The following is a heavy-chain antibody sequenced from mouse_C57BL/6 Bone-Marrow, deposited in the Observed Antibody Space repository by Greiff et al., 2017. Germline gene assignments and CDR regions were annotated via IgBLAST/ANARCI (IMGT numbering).Heavy chain of an antibody. D-gene: IGHD2-13*01. CDR3: ARPRTTSWYFDV. J-gene: IGHJ1*03. Sequence: VQLQQPGAELVKPGASVKLSCKASGYTFTSYWMHWVKQRPGQGLEWIGMIHPNSGSTNYNEKFKSKATLTVDKSSSTAYMQLSSLTSEDSAVYYCARPRTTSWYFDVWGTGTTVTVSS. CDR1: GYTFTSYW. V-gene: IGHV1-64*01. CDR2: IHPNSGST.